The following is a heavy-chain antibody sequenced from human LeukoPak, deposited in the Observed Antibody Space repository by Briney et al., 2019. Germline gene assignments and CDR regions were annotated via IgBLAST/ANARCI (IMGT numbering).Heavy chain of an antibody. CDR3: AKDIGSSWYRGLGY. D-gene: IGHD6-13*01. J-gene: IGHJ4*02. Sequence: PGGSLRLSCAASGFTFDDYAMHWVRQAPGKGLEWVSGISWNSGSIGYADSVKGRFTISRDNAKNSLYLQMNSLRAEDTALYYCAKDIGSSWYRGLGYWGQGTLVTVSS. CDR2: ISWNSGSI. V-gene: IGHV3-9*01. CDR1: GFTFDDYA.